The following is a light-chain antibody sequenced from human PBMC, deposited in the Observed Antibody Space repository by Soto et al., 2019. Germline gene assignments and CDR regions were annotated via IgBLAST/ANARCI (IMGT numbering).Light chain of an antibody. J-gene: IGLJ1*01. CDR3: ATWDGGLSGPFV. Sequence: QSVLTQPPSASGTPGQRATISCCGSNSNIGSDIVNCYQLLPGAAPEVLINTTNQRPSGVPERFSGSKSGTSASLAISGLQSEDEANSSCATWDGGLSGPFVFGTWTKLTVL. CDR1: NSNIGSDI. CDR2: TTN. V-gene: IGLV1-44*01.